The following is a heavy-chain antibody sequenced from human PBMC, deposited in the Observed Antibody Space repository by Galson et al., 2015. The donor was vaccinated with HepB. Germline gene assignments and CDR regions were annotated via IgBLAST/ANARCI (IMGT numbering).Heavy chain of an antibody. V-gene: IGHV3-30-3*01. CDR1: GFTFSSYA. D-gene: IGHD1-20*01. CDR2: TSYDGSNK. CDR3: ARDHPMADNWNQYYYYYAMDV. J-gene: IGHJ6*02. Sequence: SLRLSCAASGFTFSSYAMHRVRQAPGKGLEWVAVTSYDGSNKYYADSVKDRFTISRDNSKNTLYLQMNSLRAEDTAVYYCARDHPMADNWNQYYYYYAMDVWGQGTTVTVSS.